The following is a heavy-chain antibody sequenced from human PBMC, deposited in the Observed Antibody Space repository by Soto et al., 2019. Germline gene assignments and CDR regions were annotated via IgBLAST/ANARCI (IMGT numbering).Heavy chain of an antibody. CDR1: GYSFIEFR. J-gene: IGHJ4*02. Sequence: QVQLVQSGAEVNKPGASVKVSCKTSGYSFIEFRMHWVRQAPGQGLEWMGWVNPINGNTNYAQDFQGRVNMTRDASTKTVYMELSSLTSDDTSTVYCARENWHFDYWGQGTLITVSS. V-gene: IGHV1-2*02. CDR2: VNPINGNT. CDR3: ARENWHFDY.